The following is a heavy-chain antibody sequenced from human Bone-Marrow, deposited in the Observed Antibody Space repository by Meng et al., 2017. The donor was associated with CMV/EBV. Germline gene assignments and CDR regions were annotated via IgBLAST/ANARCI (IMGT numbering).Heavy chain of an antibody. CDR2: INPSGGST. V-gene: IGHV1-46*01. CDR3: ARRRYDYGDSRWFDP. CDR1: GYTFTGYY. J-gene: IGHJ5*02. D-gene: IGHD4-17*01. Sequence: ASVKVSCKASGYTFTGYYMHWVRQAPGQGLEWMGIINPSGGSTSYAQKFQGRVTMTRDTSISTAHMELSRLRSDDTAVYYCARRRYDYGDSRWFDPWGQGTRVTGYS.